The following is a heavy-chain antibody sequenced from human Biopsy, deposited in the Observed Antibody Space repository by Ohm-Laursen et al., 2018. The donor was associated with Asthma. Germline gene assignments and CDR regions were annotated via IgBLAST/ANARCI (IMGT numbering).Heavy chain of an antibody. CDR1: GASIKTDDHY. D-gene: IGHD6-19*01. CDR3: ARASVAASSNWFDP. J-gene: IGHJ5*02. V-gene: IGHV4-30-4*01. CDR2: IHYSGST. Sequence: SQTLSLTCTVSGASIKTDDHYWSWLRQPPGKGLEWFGFIHYSGSTSYNQSLKGGVTISVDTSKNQFSLKLSSVTAADTAVYYCARASVAASSNWFDPWGQGTLVTVSS.